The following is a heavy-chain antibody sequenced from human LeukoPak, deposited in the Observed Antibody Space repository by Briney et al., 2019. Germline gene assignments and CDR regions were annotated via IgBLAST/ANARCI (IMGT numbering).Heavy chain of an antibody. CDR2: IISSSRST. CDR1: GFTFSNHG. V-gene: IGHV3-23*01. Sequence: GGSLRLSCAASGFTFSNHGMNWVRQAPGKGLEWVSGIISSSRSTYYADSVKGRFTISRDNSKNTLYLQMNSLRAEDTAVYYCARDKGRAPDYWGQGTLVTVSS. D-gene: IGHD3-10*01. J-gene: IGHJ4*02. CDR3: ARDKGRAPDY.